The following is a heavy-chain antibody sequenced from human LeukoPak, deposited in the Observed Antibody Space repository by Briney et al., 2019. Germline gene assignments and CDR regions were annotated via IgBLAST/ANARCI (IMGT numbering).Heavy chain of an antibody. V-gene: IGHV4-59*01. D-gene: IGHD6-25*01. CDR1: GGSISSYY. Sequence: SETLSLTCTVSGGSISSYYWSWIRQPPGKGLEWIGYIYYSGSTNYNPSLKSRVTISVDTSKNQFSLKLSSVTAADTAVYYCARIYSSERFDYWGQGTLVTVSS. CDR2: IYYSGST. CDR3: ARIYSSERFDY. J-gene: IGHJ4*02.